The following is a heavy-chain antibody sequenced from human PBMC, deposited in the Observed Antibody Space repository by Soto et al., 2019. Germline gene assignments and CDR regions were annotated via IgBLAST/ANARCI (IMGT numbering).Heavy chain of an antibody. CDR1: GGSISSGGYS. CDR3: ARVPGP. V-gene: IGHV4-30-2*01. Sequence: SETLSLTCAVSGGSISSGGYSWSWIRQPPGKGLEWIGYIYHSGSTYYNSSLKGRVTISVDRSKNQFSLKLSSVTAADTAVYYCARVPGPWGQGTLVTVSS. J-gene: IGHJ5*02. CDR2: IYHSGST. D-gene: IGHD3-10*01.